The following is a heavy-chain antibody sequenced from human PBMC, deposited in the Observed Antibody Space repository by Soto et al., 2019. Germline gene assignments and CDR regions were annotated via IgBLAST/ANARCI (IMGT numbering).Heavy chain of an antibody. Sequence: SSETLSLTCTVSGYSVSSRSYFWGWIRQPPGKGLEWIGTIYYNGSTYYNPSLKSRVTLFVDTSKNQFSLKLTSVTASDTALYYCARQRVIPGTPTNWFDPWGQGTLVTV. CDR3: ARQRVIPGTPTNWFDP. CDR2: IYYNGST. D-gene: IGHD2-15*01. V-gene: IGHV4-39*01. CDR1: GYSVSSRSYF. J-gene: IGHJ5*02.